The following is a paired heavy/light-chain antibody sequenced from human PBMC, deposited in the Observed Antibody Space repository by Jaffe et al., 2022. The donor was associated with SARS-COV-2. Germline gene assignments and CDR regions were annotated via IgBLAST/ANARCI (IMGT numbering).Light chain of an antibody. CDR3: MQALQTPYT. CDR1: QSLLHSNGYTY. CDR2: LGS. J-gene: IGKJ2*01. Sequence: DIVMTQSPLSLPVTPGEPASISCRSSQSLLHSNGYTYMDWYLQKPGQSPHLLIYLGSNRASGVPDRFSGSGSGTDFTLKISRVEAEDVGVYYCMQALQTPYTFGQGTKLEIK. V-gene: IGKV2-28*01.
Heavy chain of an antibody. CDR2: ISGYNGNT. Sequence: QIQLVQSGAEVKKPGASVKVSCKSSGYTFTSYGTSWVRQAPGQGLEWMGWISGYNGNTNYAQKLQGRVTMTTDTSTGTAYMELRSLRSDDTAVYYCARDRIDDNPMPNTFDYWGQGTLLTVSS. CDR1: GYTFTSYG. V-gene: IGHV1-18*01. J-gene: IGHJ4*02. D-gene: IGHD2-2*01. CDR3: ARDRIDDNPMPNTFDY.